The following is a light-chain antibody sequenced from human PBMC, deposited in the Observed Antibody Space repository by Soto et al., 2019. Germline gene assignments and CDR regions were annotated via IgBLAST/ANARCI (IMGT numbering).Light chain of an antibody. CDR2: GTS. V-gene: IGKV3-20*01. Sequence: EIVMTQSPATLSVSLGDRATLSCRVSQSLSSRSLAWYQQKVGQAPRLLIYGTSSRATGIADRFSGSGSGTDFTLAISRVEPEDFAVYYCQQYDTSVFTFGPGTRVDIK. J-gene: IGKJ3*01. CDR3: QQYDTSVFT. CDR1: QSLSSRS.